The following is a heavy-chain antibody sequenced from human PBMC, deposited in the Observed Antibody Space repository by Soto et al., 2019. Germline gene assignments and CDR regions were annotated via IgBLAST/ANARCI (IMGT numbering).Heavy chain of an antibody. Sequence: EASVKVSCKASGYPFTAYFLHWLRQAPGQRLEWMGWVSPNSGGTKYSQDFQGRVTMTRNTSISAVYMELTKLKSDDTAVYYCAREFFGDFPGQGIFDNWGQGTLVTVSS. J-gene: IGHJ4*02. CDR3: AREFFGDFPGQGIFDN. CDR2: VSPNSGGT. V-gene: IGHV1-2*02. D-gene: IGHD3-3*01. CDR1: GYPFTAYF.